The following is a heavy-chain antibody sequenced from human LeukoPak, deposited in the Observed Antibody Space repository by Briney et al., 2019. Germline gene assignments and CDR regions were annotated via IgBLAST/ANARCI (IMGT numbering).Heavy chain of an antibody. D-gene: IGHD3-3*01. CDR1: GFTFSSYS. Sequence: PGGSLRLSCAASGFTFSSYSMNWVRQAPGKGLEWVSYISSSSSTIYYADSVKGRFTISRDNAKNSLYLQMNSLRAEDTAVYYCARKKPESLWSGYKYYYYYYMDVWGKGTTVTVSS. CDR2: ISSSSSTI. J-gene: IGHJ6*03. V-gene: IGHV3-48*04. CDR3: ARKKPESLWSGYKYYYYYYMDV.